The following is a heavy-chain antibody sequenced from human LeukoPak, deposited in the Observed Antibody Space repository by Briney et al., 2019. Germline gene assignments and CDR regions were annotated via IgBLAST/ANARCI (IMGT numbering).Heavy chain of an antibody. Sequence: PSETLSLTCAVYGGSFSGYYWSWIRQPPGKGLEWLGEINHSGSTNYNPSLKSRVTISVDTSKNQFSLKLSSVTAADTAVYYCARRRGKRYCSSTSCSAFDYWGQGTLVTVSS. V-gene: IGHV4-34*01. J-gene: IGHJ4*02. CDR1: GGSFSGYY. CDR3: ARRRGKRYCSSTSCSAFDY. CDR2: INHSGST. D-gene: IGHD2-2*01.